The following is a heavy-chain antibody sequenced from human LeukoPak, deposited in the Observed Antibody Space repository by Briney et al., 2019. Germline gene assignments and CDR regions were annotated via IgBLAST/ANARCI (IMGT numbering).Heavy chain of an antibody. V-gene: IGHV4-59*08. D-gene: IGHD6-19*01. Sequence: PSETLSLTCSVSGGSISDYYWSWIRLSPGTGLEWIGYMDYSGSGAYNPSLRGRVTISIDTSKKQFSLEVTSVTAADTAVYFCARRKRGSGGPFDSWGHGTLVTVSS. CDR3: ARRKRGSGGPFDS. CDR1: GGSISDYY. J-gene: IGHJ4*01. CDR2: MDYSGSG.